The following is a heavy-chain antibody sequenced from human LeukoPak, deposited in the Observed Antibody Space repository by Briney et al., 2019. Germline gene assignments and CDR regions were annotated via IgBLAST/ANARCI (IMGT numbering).Heavy chain of an antibody. V-gene: IGHV3-30-3*01. J-gene: IGHJ5*02. CDR3: AREVEGFDP. CDR2: ISYDGSNK. CDR1: GFTFSSYA. Sequence: GGSLRLSCAASGFTFSSYAMHWVRQAPGKGLEWVAVISYDGSNKYYADSVKGRFTICRDNSKNTLYLQMNSLRAEDTAVYYCAREVEGFDPWGQGTLVTVSS.